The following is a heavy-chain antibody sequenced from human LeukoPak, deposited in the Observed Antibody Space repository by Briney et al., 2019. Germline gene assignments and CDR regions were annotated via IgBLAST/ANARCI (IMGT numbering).Heavy chain of an antibody. D-gene: IGHD3-16*01. V-gene: IGHV4-59*01. CDR1: GGSINSYY. Sequence: SETLSLTCTVSGGSINSYYWSWIRQPPGKGLEWIGYINYSGNTNYNPSLKSRVTISVDMSKNQLSLKLSSVTGADTAVYFCARYRRGERRLAPWGGEALVTVSS. J-gene: IGHJ5*02. CDR2: INYSGNT. CDR3: ARYRRGERRLAP.